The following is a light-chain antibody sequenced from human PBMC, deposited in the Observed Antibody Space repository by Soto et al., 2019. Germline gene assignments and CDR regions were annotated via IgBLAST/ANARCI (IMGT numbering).Light chain of an antibody. CDR1: QSVSSSY. V-gene: IGKV3-20*01. J-gene: IGKJ1*01. CDR3: QQYGSSHRT. CDR2: GAS. Sequence: EIVLTQSPGTLSLSPGERATLSCRASQSVSSSYLAWYQQKPGQAPRLLIYGASSRATGIPDRCSGSGSGTDFTLTISRLEPEDFAVYYCQQYGSSHRTFGQGNKVEIK.